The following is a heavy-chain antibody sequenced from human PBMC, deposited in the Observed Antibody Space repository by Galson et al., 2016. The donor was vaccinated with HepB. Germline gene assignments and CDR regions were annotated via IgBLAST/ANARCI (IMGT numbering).Heavy chain of an antibody. CDR3: TNERGKYFEH. Sequence: SLRLSCAASGFTFDDYTMHWVRQAPGKGLEWVSLVTLNGGYTVYADSVKGRFTISRDNSKNYLYLQMNSLRTEDTALYYCTNERGKYFEHWGQGTLVTVSS. V-gene: IGHV3-43*01. J-gene: IGHJ4*02. CDR2: VTLNGGYT. CDR1: GFTFDDYT.